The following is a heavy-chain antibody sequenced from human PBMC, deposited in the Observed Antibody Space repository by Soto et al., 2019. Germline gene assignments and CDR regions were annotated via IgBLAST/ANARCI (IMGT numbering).Heavy chain of an antibody. D-gene: IGHD6-19*01. Sequence: QVQLVEFGGGVVQPGRSLRLSCAASGFTFSSYGMHWVRQAPGKGLEWVAVIWYDGSNKYYADSVKGRFTISRDNSKNTLYLQMNSLRAEDTAVYYCARAIIAVAGTSGFQHWGQGTLVTVSS. V-gene: IGHV3-33*01. CDR2: IWYDGSNK. CDR1: GFTFSSYG. CDR3: ARAIIAVAGTSGFQH. J-gene: IGHJ1*01.